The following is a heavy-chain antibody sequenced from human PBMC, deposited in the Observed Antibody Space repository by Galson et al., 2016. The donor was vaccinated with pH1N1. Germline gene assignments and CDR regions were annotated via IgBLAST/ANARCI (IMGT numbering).Heavy chain of an antibody. CDR3: ARDRGFLSVTTSAFHM. D-gene: IGHD4-17*01. J-gene: IGHJ3*02. Sequence: SLRLSCAASGFTFSRYWMSWVRQAPGKGLEWVANIKQDGSEKNYVDSVKGRFTASRDNAKNSLYLQMNSLRGGDTAVYYCARDRGFLSVTTSAFHMWGQGTMVTVSS. CDR1: GFTFSRYW. V-gene: IGHV3-7*03. CDR2: IKQDGSEK.